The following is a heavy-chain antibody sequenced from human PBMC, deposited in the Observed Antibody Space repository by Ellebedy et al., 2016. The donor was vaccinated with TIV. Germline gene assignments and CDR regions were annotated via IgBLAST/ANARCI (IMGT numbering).Heavy chain of an antibody. J-gene: IGHJ4*02. CDR2: LDARAGST. CDR1: GYPFTKYY. V-gene: IGHV1-46*01. D-gene: IGHD4-17*01. Sequence: ASVKVSCKASGYPFTKYYFHWIRQAPGQGLEWMGVLDARAGSTTYAETLQGRISITRDLSTRTVYMELSGLTSDETAVYYCASVPSAGADFWGQGTLVSVSS. CDR3: ASVPSAGADF.